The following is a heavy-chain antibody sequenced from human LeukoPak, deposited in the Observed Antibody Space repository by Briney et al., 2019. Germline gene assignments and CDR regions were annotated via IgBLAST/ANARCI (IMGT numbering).Heavy chain of an antibody. D-gene: IGHD4-11*01. J-gene: IGHJ5*02. V-gene: IGHV4-38-2*02. CDR2: MYHSGNT. CDR3: ARDRTEITVRGSHNWFDP. CDR1: GYSISSGYY. Sequence: SETLSLTCAVSGYSISSGYYWGWIRQPPGKGLEWIGNMYHSGNTFYNASLKSRVTISVDTSKNQFSLKLSSVTAADTAVYYCARDRTEITVRGSHNWFDPWGQGTLVTVSS.